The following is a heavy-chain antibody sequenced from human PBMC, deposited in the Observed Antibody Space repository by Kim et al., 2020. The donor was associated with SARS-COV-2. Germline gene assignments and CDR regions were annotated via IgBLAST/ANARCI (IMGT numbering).Heavy chain of an antibody. CDR2: ISGGGGST. J-gene: IGHJ2*01. D-gene: IGHD5-12*01. V-gene: IGHV3-23*01. CDR3: AKVWLGLPESFDI. CDR1: GFTFSSYA. Sequence: GGSLRLSCAASGFTFSSYAMSWVRQAPGKGLEWVSAISGGGGSTYYADSVKGRFTISRDNSKNTLYLQMNSLRAEDTAVYYCAKVWLGLPESFDIWGRGTLVTVSS.